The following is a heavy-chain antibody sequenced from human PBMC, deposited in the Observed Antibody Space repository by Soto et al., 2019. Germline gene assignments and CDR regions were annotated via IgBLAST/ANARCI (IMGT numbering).Heavy chain of an antibody. Sequence: QVQLVQSGAEVKKPGASVKVSCKASGYTFTSYAMHWVREAPGQRLEWMGWINACNGNTKYSQKFQGRVTITSDTSASTADMELSSLRSEDTAVYYCALGYDYVSWGQGTLVTVSS. CDR3: ALGYDYVS. CDR1: GYTFTSYA. J-gene: IGHJ5*02. D-gene: IGHD3-16*01. V-gene: IGHV1-3*01. CDR2: INACNGNT.